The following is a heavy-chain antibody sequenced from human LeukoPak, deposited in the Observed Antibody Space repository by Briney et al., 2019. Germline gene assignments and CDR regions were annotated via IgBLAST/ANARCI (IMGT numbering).Heavy chain of an antibody. D-gene: IGHD5-12*01. J-gene: IGHJ4*02. V-gene: IGHV1-8*01. CDR2: MNPNSGNT. Sequence: ASVKVSCKASGYTFTSYDIHWVRQATGQGLEWMGWMNPNSGNTGYAQKFQGRVTMTRNTSISTAYMELSSLRSEDTAVYYCARAPRALRKWLRSPLPNHFDYWGQGTLVTVSS. CDR3: ARAPRALRKWLRSPLPNHFDY. CDR1: GYTFTSYD.